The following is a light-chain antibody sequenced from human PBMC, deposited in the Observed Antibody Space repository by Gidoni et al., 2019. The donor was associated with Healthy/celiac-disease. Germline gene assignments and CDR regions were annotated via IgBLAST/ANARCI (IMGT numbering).Light chain of an antibody. V-gene: IGKV3-20*01. CDR3: QQYGSSPLT. CDR2: GAS. CDR1: QRVSSSY. J-gene: IGKJ4*01. Sequence: EIVLTQSPGTLSLSPGERATLSCRASQRVSSSYLAGYQQKPGQAPRLLIYGASSRATGIPERFSGSGSGTDFTLTISRLEPEDFAVYYCQQYGSSPLTFGGGTKVEIK.